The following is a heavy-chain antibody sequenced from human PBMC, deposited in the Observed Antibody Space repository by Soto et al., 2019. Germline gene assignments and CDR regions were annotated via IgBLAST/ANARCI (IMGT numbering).Heavy chain of an antibody. J-gene: IGHJ4*02. CDR2: ISAYIGNT. CDR3: ARDSPPVDY. V-gene: IGHV1-18*01. Sequence: QVQLVQSGAEVKKPGASVKVSCKASGYTFTSYGISWVRQAPGPGLEWMGWISAYIGNTNYAQKXQRTITXXTYTSTDTAYMELRSLRSDDTAVYYCARDSPPVDYWGQGTLVTVSS. CDR1: GYTFTSYG.